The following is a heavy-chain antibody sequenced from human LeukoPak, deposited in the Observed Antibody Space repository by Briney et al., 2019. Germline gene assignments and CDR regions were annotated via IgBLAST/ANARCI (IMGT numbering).Heavy chain of an antibody. Sequence: GGSLRLSCAASGFTFSSYAMSWVRQAPGKGLEWVASISYDGSKKFYADSVKGRFTVSRDNSKNTLYLQMNSLRPEDTSVYYCALDKVAVDDYWGQGTLVTVSS. V-gene: IGHV3-30*03. D-gene: IGHD6-19*01. CDR3: ALDKVAVDDY. CDR2: ISYDGSKK. J-gene: IGHJ4*02. CDR1: GFTFSSYA.